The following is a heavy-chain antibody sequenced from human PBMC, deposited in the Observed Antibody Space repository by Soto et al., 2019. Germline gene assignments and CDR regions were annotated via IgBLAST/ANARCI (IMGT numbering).Heavy chain of an antibody. D-gene: IGHD6-19*01. CDR2: IIPIIGVT. CDR1: GDTFNSYV. J-gene: IGHJ4*02. CDR3: AREWAGAKGADH. Sequence: QVQLVQSGAEVKRPGSSVKVSCASSGDTFNSYVISWVRQAPGQGLEWMGGIIPIIGVTHYAQKFQGRVTISALSSTGTAYMELTNLGFEDTALDYCAREWAGAKGADHWGQGTLVTVSS. V-gene: IGHV1-69*17.